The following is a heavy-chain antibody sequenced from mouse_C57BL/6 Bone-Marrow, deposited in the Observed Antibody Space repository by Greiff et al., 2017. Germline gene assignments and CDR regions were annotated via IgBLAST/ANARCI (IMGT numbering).Heavy chain of an antibody. CDR1: GYTFTSYW. V-gene: IGHV1-64*01. J-gene: IGHJ2*01. CDR2: IHPNSGST. Sequence: QVQLQQPGAELVKPGASVKLSCKASGYTFTSYWMHWVKQRPGQGLEWIGLIHPNSGSTNYNEKFKSKATLTVDKSSSTAYMQRSILTSEDSAVYYCARRWEQLSFDYCGQGTTLTVSA. D-gene: IGHD3-2*02. CDR3: ARRWEQLSFDY.